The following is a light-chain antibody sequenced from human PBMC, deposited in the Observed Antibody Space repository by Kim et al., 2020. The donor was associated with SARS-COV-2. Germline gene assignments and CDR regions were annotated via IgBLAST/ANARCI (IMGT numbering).Light chain of an antibody. J-gene: IGKJ1*01. CDR1: QSVSSSY. V-gene: IGKV3-20*01. CDR3: QQYGSSTWT. CDR2: GAS. Sequence: SPGERATRSCRASQSVSSSYLAWYQQKPGQAPRLLIYGASSRATDIPDRFSGSGSGTDFTLTISRLEPEDFAVYYCQQYGSSTWTFGQGTKVDIK.